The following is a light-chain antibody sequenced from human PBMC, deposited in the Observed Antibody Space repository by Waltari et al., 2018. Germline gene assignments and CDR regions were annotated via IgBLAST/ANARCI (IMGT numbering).Light chain of an antibody. V-gene: IGLV1-47*01. CDR2: RNN. J-gene: IGLJ1*01. Sequence: QSVLTQPPSASATPGQRVIISCSGSRPNPGSTYPYWYQQLPGTAPKRLIYRNNERPSGVSDRFSASKSGTSASLVISGLRSEDEAVYYCASWDDSHYVFGPGTTVTVL. CDR1: RPNPGSTY. CDR3: ASWDDSHYV.